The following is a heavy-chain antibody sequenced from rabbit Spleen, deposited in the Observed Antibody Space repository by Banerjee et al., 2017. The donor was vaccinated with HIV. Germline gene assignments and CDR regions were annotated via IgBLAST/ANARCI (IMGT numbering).Heavy chain of an antibody. D-gene: IGHD1-1*01. V-gene: IGHV1S45*01. CDR2: IDSGSSGDT. Sequence: QEQLVESGGGLVQPEGSLTLTCTASGFSFSSRYYICWVRQAPGKGLEWVACIDSGSSGDTYYASWAKGRFTISETSSTTVTLQMTSLTAADTATYFCARDVDTIYFRFSLWGQGTLVTVS. CDR3: ARDVDTIYFRFSL. CDR1: GFSFSSRYY. J-gene: IGHJ4*01.